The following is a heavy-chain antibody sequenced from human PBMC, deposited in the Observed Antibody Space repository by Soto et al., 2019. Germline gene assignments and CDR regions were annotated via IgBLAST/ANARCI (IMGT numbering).Heavy chain of an antibody. CDR2: IYHSGST. V-gene: IGHV4-4*02. J-gene: IGHJ4*02. CDR3: ARASSGWSLYYFDY. Sequence: PSETLSLTCAVSGCSISSSNWWSWVRQPPGKGLEWIGEIYHSGSTNYNPSLKSRVTISVDKSKNQFSLKLSSVTAADTAVYYCARASSGWSLYYFDYWGQGTLVTVSS. D-gene: IGHD6-19*01. CDR1: GCSISSSNW.